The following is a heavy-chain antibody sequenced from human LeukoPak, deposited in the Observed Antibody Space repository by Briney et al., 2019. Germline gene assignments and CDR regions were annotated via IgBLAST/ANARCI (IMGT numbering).Heavy chain of an antibody. CDR2: IYSSWST. D-gene: IGHD3-10*01. Sequence: SEILSLTCTVSGDSISNYYWNWIKQPAGQGLELIGRIYSSWSTNYNPSLKTRLTMSVDTSKNQFSLKLSSVTAADTAVYYCSRETFYYGSGSYYNPLYSWGQGNLVTVSS. J-gene: IGHJ4*02. CDR3: SRETFYYGSGSYYNPLYS. CDR1: GDSISNYY. V-gene: IGHV4-4*07.